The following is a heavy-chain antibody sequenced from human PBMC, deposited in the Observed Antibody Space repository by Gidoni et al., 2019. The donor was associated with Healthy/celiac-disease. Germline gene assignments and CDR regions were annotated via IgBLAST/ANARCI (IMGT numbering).Heavy chain of an antibody. J-gene: IGHJ5*02. CDR2: INPNSGGT. Sequence: QVQLVQSGAEVKKPGASVKVSCKASGYTFTGYYMHWVRQAPGQGLEWMGWINPNSGGTNYAQKFQGRVTMTRDTSISTAYMELSRLRSDDTAVYYCARDVLGEQHLLGWFDPWGQGTLVTVSS. D-gene: IGHD6-13*01. CDR1: GYTFTGYY. V-gene: IGHV1-2*02. CDR3: ARDVLGEQHLLGWFDP.